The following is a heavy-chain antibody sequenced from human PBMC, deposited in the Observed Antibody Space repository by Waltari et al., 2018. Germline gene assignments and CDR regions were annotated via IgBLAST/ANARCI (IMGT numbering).Heavy chain of an antibody. Sequence: EVQLVESGGDLIQPGGSLRLSCAASGFTVSSNYMSWVRQAPGKGLGLVAILYSGGSTYYGDSVKGRFTISRDSSKTTLYLQLNSLGAEDTAVYYCARDYCDRTSCSVAWGQGTLVTVSS. CDR2: LYSGGST. V-gene: IGHV3-53*01. J-gene: IGHJ5*02. CDR3: ARDYCDRTSCSVA. D-gene: IGHD2-2*01. CDR1: GFTVSSNY.